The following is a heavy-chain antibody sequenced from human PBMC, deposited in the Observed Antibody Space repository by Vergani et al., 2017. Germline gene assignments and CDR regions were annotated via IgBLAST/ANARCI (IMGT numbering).Heavy chain of an antibody. CDR3: ARDRAGREMATIPNGV. CDR2: IIPIFGTA. Sequence: QVQLVQSGAEVKKPGSSVKVSCKASGGTFSSYAISWVRQAPGQGLEWMGGIIPIFGTANYAQKFQGRVTITADESTSTAYMELSCLRSEDTAVYYCARDRAGREMATIPNGVWGQGTTVTVSS. CDR1: GGTFSSYA. V-gene: IGHV1-69*01. J-gene: IGHJ6*02. D-gene: IGHD5-24*01.